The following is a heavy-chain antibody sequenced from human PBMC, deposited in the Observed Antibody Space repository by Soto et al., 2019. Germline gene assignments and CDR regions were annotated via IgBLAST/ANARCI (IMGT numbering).Heavy chain of an antibody. CDR2: INPDGSGE. J-gene: IGHJ4*02. V-gene: IGHV3-7*01. CDR3: ARENWFFDY. D-gene: IGHD3-10*01. CDR1: GFSFEIYW. Sequence: EVHLLESGGGLVQPGGSLRLSCAASGFSFEIYWMGWVRQAPGKGLEWVANINPDGSGEYYLDSVKGRFTISRDNAKNAVYLQMSSLVGDDTAVYYCARENWFFDYWGKGTPVTVSS.